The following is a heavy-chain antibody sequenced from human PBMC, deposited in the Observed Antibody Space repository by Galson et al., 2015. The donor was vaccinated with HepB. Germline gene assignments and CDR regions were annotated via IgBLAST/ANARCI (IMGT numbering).Heavy chain of an antibody. V-gene: IGHV1-2*04. J-gene: IGHJ3*02. D-gene: IGHD3-22*01. CDR3: AREGRRLLHYDSSGYPIHAFDI. CDR2: INPNSGGT. CDR1: GYTFTGYY. Sequence: SVKVSCKASGYTFTGYYMHWVRQAPGQGLEWMGWINPNSGGTNYAQKFQGWVTMTRDTSISTAYMELSRLRSDGTAVYYCAREGRRLLHYDSSGYPIHAFDIWGQGTMVTVSS.